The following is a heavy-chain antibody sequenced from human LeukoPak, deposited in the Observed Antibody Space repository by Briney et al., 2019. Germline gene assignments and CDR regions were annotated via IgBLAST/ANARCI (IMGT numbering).Heavy chain of an antibody. D-gene: IGHD3-22*01. Sequence: SVKGRFTISRDNAKNSLYLQTSSLRAEDTAVYYCARQPDYYDSSGYFYYYYYYMDVWGKGTTVTVSS. V-gene: IGHV3-21*01. CDR3: ARQPDYYDSSGYFYYYYYYMDV. J-gene: IGHJ6*03.